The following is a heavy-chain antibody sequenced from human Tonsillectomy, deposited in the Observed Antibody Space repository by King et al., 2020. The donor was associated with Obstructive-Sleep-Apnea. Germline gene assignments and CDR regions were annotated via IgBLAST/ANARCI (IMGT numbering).Heavy chain of an antibody. J-gene: IGHJ3*02. Sequence: VQLVESGGGVVQPGRSLRLSCAASGFTFSSYAMHWVRQAPGKGLEWVAVISYDGSNKHYADSVKGRFTISRDNSKNTLYLQMNSLRAEDTAVYYCAGGLAAAVFTFDIWGQGTMVTVSS. CDR1: GFTFSSYA. CDR3: AGGLAAAVFTFDI. D-gene: IGHD6-13*01. V-gene: IGHV3-30*04. CDR2: ISYDGSNK.